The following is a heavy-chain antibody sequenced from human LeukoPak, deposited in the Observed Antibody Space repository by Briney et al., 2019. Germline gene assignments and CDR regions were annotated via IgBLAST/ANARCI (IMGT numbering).Heavy chain of an antibody. CDR3: ARDPYGDDLGPADY. Sequence: PGGSLRLSCAASGFTFSSYAMSWVRQAPGKGLEWASAISGSGGSTYYADSVKGRFTISRDNAKNSLYLQMNSLRAEDTAVYYCARDPYGDDLGPADYWGQGTLVTVSS. CDR1: GFTFSSYA. CDR2: ISGSGGST. V-gene: IGHV3-23*01. J-gene: IGHJ4*02. D-gene: IGHD4-17*01.